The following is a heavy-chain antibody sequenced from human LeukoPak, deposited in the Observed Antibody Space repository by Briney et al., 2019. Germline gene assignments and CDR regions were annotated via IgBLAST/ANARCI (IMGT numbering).Heavy chain of an antibody. Sequence: GGSLRLSCAASGFTFSSYRMNWVRQAPGRGLEWVSSISSSSYIYYADSVKGRFTISRDNAKNSLYLQMNSLRAEDTAVYYCARDGSSTVTTYYFDYWGQGTLVTVSS. CDR1: GFTFSSYR. D-gene: IGHD4-17*01. V-gene: IGHV3-21*01. J-gene: IGHJ4*02. CDR2: ISSSSYI. CDR3: ARDGSSTVTTYYFDY.